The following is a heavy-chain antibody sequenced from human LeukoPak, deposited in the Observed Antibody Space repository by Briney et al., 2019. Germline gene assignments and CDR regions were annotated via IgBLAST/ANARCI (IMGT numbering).Heavy chain of an antibody. CDR1: GFTFSSYN. CDR3: ARSYCSGGSCYEDY. J-gene: IGHJ4*02. D-gene: IGHD2-15*01. CDR2: ITSTGGYI. Sequence: GGSLRLSCAASGFTFSSYNMNWVRQAPGKGLEWVSSITSTGGYIYYADSVKGRFTISRDNDKNSLYLKMNSLRAEDTAVYYCARSYCSGGSCYEDYWGQGTLVTVSS. V-gene: IGHV3-21*01.